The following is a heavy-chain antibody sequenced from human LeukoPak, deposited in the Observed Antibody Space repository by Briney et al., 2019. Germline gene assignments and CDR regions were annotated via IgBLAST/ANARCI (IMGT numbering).Heavy chain of an antibody. CDR2: TYYRSKWYN. J-gene: IGHJ4*02. V-gene: IGHV6-1*01. D-gene: IGHD1-26*01. CDR1: GDSVSSNSAA. CDR3: ARASHNTGSYNC. Sequence: SQTLSLTCVISGDSVSSNSAAWNWITQSPSRGLEWLGRTYYRSKWYNDYAVSVKSRITINPDTSKNQFSLQLNSVTPEDTAVYYCARASHNTGSYNCWGQGTLVSVSS.